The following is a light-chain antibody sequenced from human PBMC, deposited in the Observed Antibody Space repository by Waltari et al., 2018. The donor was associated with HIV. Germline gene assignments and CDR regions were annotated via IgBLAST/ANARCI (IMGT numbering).Light chain of an antibody. J-gene: IGLJ2*01. CDR1: SSLIGQIYF. V-gene: IGLV1-40*01. CDR2: GNS. CDR3: QSYDTSLSGVV. Sequence: QPVLTQPPPATGAPGQRVTISCTGTSSLIGQIYFLHWYQRAPGTATKLLIYGNSKRPSGVPDRFSGSKSGTSASLAIAGLQAEDEADYYCQSYDTSLSGVVFGGGTKLTVL.